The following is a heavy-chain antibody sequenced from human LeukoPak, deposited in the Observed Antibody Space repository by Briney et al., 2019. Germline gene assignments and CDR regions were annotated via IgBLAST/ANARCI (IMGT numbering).Heavy chain of an antibody. Sequence: GGSLRLSCAASGFSFSNYGMHWVRQAPGKGLQWVAFIQYDGSDKYYADSVKGRFTISRDNSKNTLYLQMNSLRAEDTAVYSCASTPSDIVVVPAAVRDAFDVWGRGTMVTVSS. J-gene: IGHJ3*01. CDR2: IQYDGSDK. V-gene: IGHV3-30*02. D-gene: IGHD2-2*01. CDR1: GFSFSNYG. CDR3: ASTPSDIVVVPAAVRDAFDV.